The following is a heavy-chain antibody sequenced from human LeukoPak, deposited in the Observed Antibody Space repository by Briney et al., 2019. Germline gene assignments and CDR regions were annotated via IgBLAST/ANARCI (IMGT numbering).Heavy chain of an antibody. CDR3: ARDRPNYHEPNGHYYNRDGDH. CDR1: GFTFQIYA. D-gene: IGHD1-14*01. J-gene: IGHJ5*02. V-gene: IGHV3-23*01. CDR2: MCGTAGCT. Sequence: GGSLRLSCAASGFTFQIYAMSWVRRAPGKGLEWVASMCGTAGCTFYNDSVKGRFTISRDNSKDTLYLQMNDLRADDTAIYYCARDRPNYHEPNGHYYNRDGDHWGQGALVTVSS.